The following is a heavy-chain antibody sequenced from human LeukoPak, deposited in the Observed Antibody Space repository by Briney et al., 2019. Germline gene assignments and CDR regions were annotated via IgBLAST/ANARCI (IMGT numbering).Heavy chain of an antibody. CDR2: ISSNGGST. V-gene: IGHV3-64*01. CDR3: ARATARGLRLLYRNYYYYMDV. D-gene: IGHD4-17*01. Sequence: QPGGSLRLSCAASGFTFSSYAMHWVRQAPGKGLEYVSAISSNGGSTYYANSVKGRFTISRDNSKNTLYLQMGSLRAEDMAVYYCARATARGLRLLYRNYYYYMDVWGKGTTVTISS. CDR1: GFTFSSYA. J-gene: IGHJ6*03.